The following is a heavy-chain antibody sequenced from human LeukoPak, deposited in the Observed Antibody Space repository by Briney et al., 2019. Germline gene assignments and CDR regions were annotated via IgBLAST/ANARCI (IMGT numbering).Heavy chain of an antibody. CDR2: IYDSGST. CDR1: GGSISSYY. V-gene: IGHV4-59*01. D-gene: IGHD3-10*01. J-gene: IGHJ5*02. CDR3: ARGELLYWFDP. Sequence: SETLSLTCSVSGGSISSYYWNRIRQPPGKGLEWIGYIYDSGSTNYNPSLKSRVTMSVDTSKNQFSLKLSSVTAADTAVYYCARGELLYWFDPWGQGTLVTVSS.